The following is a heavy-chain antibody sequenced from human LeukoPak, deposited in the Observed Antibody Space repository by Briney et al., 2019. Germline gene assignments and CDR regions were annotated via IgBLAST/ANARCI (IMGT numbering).Heavy chain of an antibody. CDR1: GFTVSNNY. J-gene: IGHJ4*02. Sequence: GGSLRLSCAASGFTVSNNYMSWVRQAPGKGLEWVSIIYSGGIPYYADSVKGRFTISRDNSKNTLYLQMNSLRAEDTAVYYCTRGYLAHDYFDHWGQGTLVTVSS. CDR2: IYSGGIP. V-gene: IGHV3-66*01. CDR3: TRGYLAHDYFDH. D-gene: IGHD3-10*01.